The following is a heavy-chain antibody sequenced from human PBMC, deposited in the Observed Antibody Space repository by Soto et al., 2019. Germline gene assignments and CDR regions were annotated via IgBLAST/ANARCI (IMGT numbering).Heavy chain of an antibody. V-gene: IGHV3-21*01. CDR3: ARNREWPVLDFNY. CDR2: ISSSSSYI. J-gene: IGHJ4*02. Sequence: GGSLRLSCAASGITVTSNYITWVRQAPGKGLEWVSSISSSSSYIYYADSVKGRFTISRENAKNSLYLQMNSLRAEDTAVYYCARNREWPVLDFNYWGQGTLVTVSS. D-gene: IGHD6-19*01. CDR1: GITVTSNY.